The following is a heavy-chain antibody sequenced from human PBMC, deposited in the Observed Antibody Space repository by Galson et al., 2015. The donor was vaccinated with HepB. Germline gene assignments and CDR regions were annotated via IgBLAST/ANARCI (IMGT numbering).Heavy chain of an antibody. CDR2: TTGSSDIT. CDR3: ARDGVTTQPWAFDV. D-gene: IGHD2-21*02. CDR1: GFSFSTYS. Sequence: SLRLSCAASGFSFSTYSMNWVRQAPGKGLEWISYTTGSSDITFYADSVKGRFTISRDNAKNSLSLQMNNLRAEDTAVYYCARDGVTTQPWAFDVWGQGTVVTVSS. V-gene: IGHV3-48*04. J-gene: IGHJ3*01.